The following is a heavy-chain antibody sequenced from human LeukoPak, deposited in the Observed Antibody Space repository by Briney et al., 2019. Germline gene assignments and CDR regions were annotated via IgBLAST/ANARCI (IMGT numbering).Heavy chain of an antibody. J-gene: IGHJ4*02. CDR2: INHSGST. CDR1: GGSFSGYY. Sequence: PSETLSLTCAVYGGSFSGYYWSWIRQPPGKGREWIGEINHSGSTNYNPSLKSRVTISVDTSKNQFSLKLSSVTAADTAVYYCARGPSTYYYDSSGYYPYYWGQGTLVTVSS. CDR3: ARGPSTYYYDSSGYYPYY. V-gene: IGHV4-34*01. D-gene: IGHD3-22*01.